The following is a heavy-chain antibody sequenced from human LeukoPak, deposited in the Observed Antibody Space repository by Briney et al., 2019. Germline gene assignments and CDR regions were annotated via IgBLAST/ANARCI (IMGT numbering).Heavy chain of an antibody. CDR3: ARDAMIVVVDAFDI. CDR1: GGSISSGSYY. Sequence: PSQTLSLTCTVSGGSISSGSYYWSWIRQPAGKGLEWIGRIYTSESTNYNPSLKSRVTISVDTSKNQFSLKLSSVTAADTAVYYCARDAMIVVVDAFDIWGQGTMVTVSS. V-gene: IGHV4-61*02. CDR2: IYTSEST. J-gene: IGHJ3*02. D-gene: IGHD3-22*01.